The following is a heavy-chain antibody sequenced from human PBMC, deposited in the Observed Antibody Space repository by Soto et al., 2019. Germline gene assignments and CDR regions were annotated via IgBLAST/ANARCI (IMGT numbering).Heavy chain of an antibody. D-gene: IGHD3-22*01. CDR2: ISAYNGNT. CDR1: GYTFTSYG. CDR3: ARVVPHYDSSGYRASYFDY. V-gene: IGHV1-18*01. Sequence: ASVKVSCKASGYTFTSYGISWVRQAPGQGLEWMGWISAYNGNTNYAQKLQGRVTMTTDTSTSTAYMELRSLRSDDTAVYYCARVVPHYDSSGYRASYFDYWGQGTLVTVSS. J-gene: IGHJ4*02.